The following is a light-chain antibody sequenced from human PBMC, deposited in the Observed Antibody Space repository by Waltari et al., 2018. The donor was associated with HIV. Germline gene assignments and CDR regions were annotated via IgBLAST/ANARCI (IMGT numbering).Light chain of an antibody. V-gene: IGLV2-23*02. CDR3: CSYGSSATFVV. J-gene: IGLJ2*01. CDR2: EVT. Sequence: QSALTQPASVSGSPGQSITLSCTETSSGVENSNLVSWYQHFRGKAPKLLIYEVTKRPAGISRRCFGSKSGNTASLTIFDLQAEDEATYYCCSYGSSATFVVFGGGTRVTV. CDR1: SSGVENSNL.